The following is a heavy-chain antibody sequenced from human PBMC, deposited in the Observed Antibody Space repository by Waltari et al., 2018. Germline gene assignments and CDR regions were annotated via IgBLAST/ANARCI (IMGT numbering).Heavy chain of an antibody. CDR3: ARVWVVGATDAFDI. D-gene: IGHD1-26*01. V-gene: IGHV4-39*07. CDR1: GGSISSSSYY. J-gene: IGHJ3*02. Sequence: QLQLQESGPGLVKPSETLSLTCTVSGGSISSSSYYWGWISQPPGKGLEWIGIISYSGRSYHHPSPKRLGTITVDTSKNQFSLKLSAVTAADTVVYYGARVWVVGATDAFDIWGQGTMVTVSS. CDR2: ISYSGRS.